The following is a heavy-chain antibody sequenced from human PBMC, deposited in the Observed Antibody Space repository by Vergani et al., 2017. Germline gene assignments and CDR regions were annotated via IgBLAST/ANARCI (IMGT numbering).Heavy chain of an antibody. Sequence: QLQLQESGPGLVKPSETLSLICTVSGGSVSSGSYYWSWIRQPPGKGLEWIGYIYYSGSTKYNPSLKSRVAMSLDTSKNQFSLKLTSVTAADTAVYFCARGSPPRDSNAYYHYYYYGMDVWGQGTTVTVSS. CDR2: IYYSGST. J-gene: IGHJ6*02. CDR1: GGSVSSGSYY. CDR3: ARGSPPRDSNAYYHYYYYGMDV. V-gene: IGHV4-61*01. D-gene: IGHD3-22*01.